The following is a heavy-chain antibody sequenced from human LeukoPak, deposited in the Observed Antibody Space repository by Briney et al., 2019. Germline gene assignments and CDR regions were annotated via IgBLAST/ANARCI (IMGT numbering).Heavy chain of an antibody. CDR3: ARERDYYDSSGYPTPFDY. CDR2: IXPIFGTA. CDR1: XGTXSSXA. D-gene: IGHD3-22*01. Sequence: VKVSCKASXGTXSSXAISWXRXAPGQGLXWMXXIXPIFGTANYAQKFQGRVTITADESTSTAYMELSSLRSEDTAVYYCARERDYYDSSGYPTPFDYWGQGTLVTVSS. J-gene: IGHJ4*02. V-gene: IGHV1-69*13.